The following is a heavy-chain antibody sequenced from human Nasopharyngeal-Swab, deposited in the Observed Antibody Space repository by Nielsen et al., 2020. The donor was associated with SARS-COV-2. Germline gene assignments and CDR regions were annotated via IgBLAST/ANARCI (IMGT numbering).Heavy chain of an antibody. CDR3: ARDQHVYSFDY. V-gene: IGHV3-43*02. J-gene: IGHJ4*02. Sequence: GGSLRLSCVASGFSFDYYTMHWVRQAPGKGLEWVSLVSAGAETTYYADSVKGRFTISRDNSKNTLYLQMNSLRAEDTAVYYCARDQHVYSFDYWGQGTLVTVSS. CDR2: VSAGAETT. CDR1: GFSFDYYT.